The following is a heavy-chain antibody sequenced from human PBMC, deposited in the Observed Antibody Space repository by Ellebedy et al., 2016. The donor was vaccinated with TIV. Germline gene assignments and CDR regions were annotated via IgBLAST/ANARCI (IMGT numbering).Heavy chain of an antibody. V-gene: IGHV3-30*18. J-gene: IGHJ6*02. CDR1: GFTFSSYG. D-gene: IGHD4-23*01. CDR3: AKRSNYGGYYYYGLDV. Sequence: GGSLRLSCAASGFTFSSYGMHWVRQAPGKGLEWVETIAYDGSNKYYADSMKGRFTISRDNSKNTLYLQTNSLRAEDTAVYYCAKRSNYGGYYYYGLDVWGQGTTVTVSS. CDR2: IAYDGSNK.